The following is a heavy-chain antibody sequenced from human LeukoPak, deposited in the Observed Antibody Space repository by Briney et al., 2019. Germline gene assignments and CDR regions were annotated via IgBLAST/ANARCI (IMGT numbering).Heavy chain of an antibody. V-gene: IGHV4-34*01. CDR3: ARGPEVAWRDAFGI. CDR2: INHSGST. J-gene: IGHJ3*02. CDR1: GGSFSGYY. Sequence: SETLSLTCAVYGGSFSGYYWSWIRQPPGKGLEWIGEINHSGSTNYNPSLKSRVTISVDTSKNQFSLKLSSVTAADTAVYYCARGPEVAWRDAFGIWGQGTMVTVSS. D-gene: IGHD1-1*01.